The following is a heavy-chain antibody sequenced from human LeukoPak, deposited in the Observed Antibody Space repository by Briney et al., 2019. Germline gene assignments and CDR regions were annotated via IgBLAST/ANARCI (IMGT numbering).Heavy chain of an antibody. Sequence: ASVKVSCKASGYTFTGYHMHWVRQAPGQGLEWMGWINPNSGGSNYAQKFQGRVTMTRDTSISTAHMELSRLRSDHTAVYYCARGGSGVYYYGSGIPVYWGQGTLVTVSS. CDR2: INPNSGGS. CDR1: GYTFTGYH. V-gene: IGHV1-2*02. J-gene: IGHJ4*02. D-gene: IGHD3-10*01. CDR3: ARGGSGVYYYGSGIPVY.